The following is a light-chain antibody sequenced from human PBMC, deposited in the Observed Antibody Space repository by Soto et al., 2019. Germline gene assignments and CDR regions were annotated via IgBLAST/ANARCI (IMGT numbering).Light chain of an antibody. CDR2: GVT. Sequence: QSALTQPASVSGSPGQSITISCTGTSSDVGAYNYVSWYQQYPGKAPKLMIYGVTNRPSGVSNRFSGSKTGNTDSLTISGLQAEDEADYYCFSHRGGDSHVFGTGTQLTVL. J-gene: IGLJ1*01. CDR3: FSHRGGDSHV. CDR1: SSDVGAYNY. V-gene: IGLV2-14*01.